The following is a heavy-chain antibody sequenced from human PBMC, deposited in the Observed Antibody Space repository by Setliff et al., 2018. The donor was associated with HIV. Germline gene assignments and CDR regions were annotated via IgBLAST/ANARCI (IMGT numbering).Heavy chain of an antibody. CDR1: GGSISNSRYY. V-gene: IGHV4-39*06. J-gene: IGHJ5*02. Sequence: PSETLSLTCTVSGGSISNSRYYWSWIRQPPGKGLEWIGSIYYSGSTYYNPFLKSRVTISLDTSSNQFPLKLSSVTAADTAVYHCAKEREAWSAYDSWGQGTLVTVSS. CDR3: AKEREAWSAYDS. CDR2: IYYSGST. D-gene: IGHD3-3*01.